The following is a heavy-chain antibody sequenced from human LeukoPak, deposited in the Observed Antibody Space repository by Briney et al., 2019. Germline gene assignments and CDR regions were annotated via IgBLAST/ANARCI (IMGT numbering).Heavy chain of an antibody. CDR3: ARYSKSSDRDFDY. V-gene: IGHV6-1*01. J-gene: IGHJ4*02. CDR2: THYRSKWLN. D-gene: IGHD6-6*01. Sequence: SQTLSLTCAISGDSVSSNSVTWNWIRQSPSRGLEWLGRTHYRSKWLNDYVESVKNRLTINPDTSKNQFSLQLTSVTPEDTAVYYCARYSKSSDRDFDYWGQGTQATVSS. CDR1: GDSVSSNSVT.